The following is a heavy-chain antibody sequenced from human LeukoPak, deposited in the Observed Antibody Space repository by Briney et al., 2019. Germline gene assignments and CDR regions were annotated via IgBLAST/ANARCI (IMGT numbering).Heavy chain of an antibody. CDR3: AREDMLDY. V-gene: IGHV3-30-3*01. CDR2: ISYDGGNQ. J-gene: IGHJ4*02. CDR1: GFTFSSYS. D-gene: IGHD2-15*01. Sequence: GGSLRLSCAASGFTFSSYSMHWVRQAPGKGLEWVAIISYDGGNQYYADSVKGRFTISRDDSKNTLSLQMNSLRAEDTAVYYCAREDMLDYWGQGTLVNVSS.